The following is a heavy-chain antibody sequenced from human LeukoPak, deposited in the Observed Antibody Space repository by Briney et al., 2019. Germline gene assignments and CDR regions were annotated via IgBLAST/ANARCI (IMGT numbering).Heavy chain of an antibody. D-gene: IGHD4-17*01. V-gene: IGHV4-39*01. Sequence: KAPETLSLTCTISGGSISTSSYYWGWIRQPPGKGLEWSGSIFYSGSTYYNPSLKSRVTISVDTSKNQFSLNLSSVTAADTAVYYCARPATVTTSFWYFDLWGRGTLVTVSS. CDR3: ARPATVTTSFWYFDL. J-gene: IGHJ2*01. CDR1: GGSISTSSYY. CDR2: IFYSGST.